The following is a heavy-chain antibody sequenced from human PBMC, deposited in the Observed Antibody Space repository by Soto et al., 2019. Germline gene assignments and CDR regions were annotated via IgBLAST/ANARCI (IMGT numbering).Heavy chain of an antibody. D-gene: IGHD2-15*01. CDR3: ARYCSGGTCYDRIDY. V-gene: IGHV4-31*11. Sequence: QVQLQESGPGLVRPSQTLSLTCAVSGGSIDSAGSYWSWIRQIPGRGLEWIGHIYHVGATDYNPSLQSRITMSVDTSKNQFSLELNSVTAADTAVYYCARYCSGGTCYDRIDYWGQGTLVTVSS. CDR1: GGSIDSAGSY. CDR2: IYHVGAT. J-gene: IGHJ4*02.